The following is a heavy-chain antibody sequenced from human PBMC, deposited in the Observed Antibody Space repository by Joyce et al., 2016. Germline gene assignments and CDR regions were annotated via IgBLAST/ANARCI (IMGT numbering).Heavy chain of an antibody. V-gene: IGHV5-51*01. D-gene: IGHD6-19*01. J-gene: IGHJ4*02. CDR2: IYPGDSDI. CDR3: VKIATTGWYGAPFDN. Sequence: EVQLVQSGAEVKKPGESLRISCKGSGYKFSTYWIGWVRQMPGKGLEWMGIIYPGDSDIRYSPSFEGQVRISADKSIDTAYLQWSSLKASDTAMYYCVKIATTGWYGAPFDNWGQGTLVTVSS. CDR1: GYKFSTYW.